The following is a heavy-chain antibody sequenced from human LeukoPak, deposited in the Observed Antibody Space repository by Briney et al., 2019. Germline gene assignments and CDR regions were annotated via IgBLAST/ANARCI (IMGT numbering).Heavy chain of an antibody. CDR1: GGSFRGYY. Sequence: SETLSLTCAVYGGSFRGYYWSWIRQPPGKGLEWIGEINDSGSTHYNTSLNSRVTISVDTSKNQFSLKLSSVTAADTAVYYCARDQGYSSSRSFDYWGQGTLVTVSS. D-gene: IGHD6-13*01. CDR2: INDSGST. V-gene: IGHV4-34*01. J-gene: IGHJ4*02. CDR3: ARDQGYSSSRSFDY.